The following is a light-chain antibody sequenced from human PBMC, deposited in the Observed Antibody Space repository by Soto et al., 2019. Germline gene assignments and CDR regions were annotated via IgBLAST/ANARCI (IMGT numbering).Light chain of an antibody. Sequence: AVLTQSPVSLPVSLGQPASISCRSSQSLVHSDGNTYLNWFQQRPGQSPRRLVYRVSNRDSGVPDKISGSGSGTYFTLEISRVEAGDIGVYYCMQGTHWPRTFGQGTKVDIK. CDR3: MQGTHWPRT. CDR2: RVS. CDR1: QSLVHSDGNTY. V-gene: IGKV2-30*02. J-gene: IGKJ1*01.